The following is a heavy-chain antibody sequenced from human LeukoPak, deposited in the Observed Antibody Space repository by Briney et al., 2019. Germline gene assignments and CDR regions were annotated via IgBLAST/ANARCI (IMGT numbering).Heavy chain of an antibody. V-gene: IGHV3-64*04. CDR3: AKDRIVGATSSAFDI. Sequence: GGSLRLSCSGSGFTFSSSAMHWVRQAPGKGLEYVSSISSNGVNTYYADSVKGRFTISRDNSKNTLYLQMNSLRAEDTAVYYCAKDRIVGATSSAFDIWGQGTMVTVSS. CDR1: GFTFSSSA. J-gene: IGHJ3*02. D-gene: IGHD1-26*01. CDR2: ISSNGVNT.